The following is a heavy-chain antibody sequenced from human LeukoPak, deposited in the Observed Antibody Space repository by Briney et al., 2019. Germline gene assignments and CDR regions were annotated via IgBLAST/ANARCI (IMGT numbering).Heavy chain of an antibody. CDR2: ISGSGGST. V-gene: IGHV3-23*01. D-gene: IGHD4-17*01. CDR1: GFTFNSHT. J-gene: IGHJ4*02. CDR3: AKDHDYGDYGDY. Sequence: GGSLRLSCAASGFTFNSHTINWVRQAPGKGLEWVSAISGSGGSTYYADSVKGRFTISRDNSKNTLYLQMNSLRAEDTAVYYCAKDHDYGDYGDYWGQGTLVTVSS.